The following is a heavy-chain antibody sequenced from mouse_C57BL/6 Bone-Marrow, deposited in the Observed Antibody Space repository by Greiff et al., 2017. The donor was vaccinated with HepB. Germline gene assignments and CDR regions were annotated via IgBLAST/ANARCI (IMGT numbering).Heavy chain of an antibody. CDR1: GYTFTNYW. CDR2: IYPGGGYT. CDR3: ARVGLYYFDY. V-gene: IGHV1-63*01. Sequence: VQLVESGAELVRPGTSVKMSCKASGYTFTNYWIGWAKQRPGHGLEWIGDIYPGGGYTNYNEKFKGKATLTADKSSSTAYMQFSSLTSEDSAIYYCARVGLYYFDYWGQGTTLTVSS. J-gene: IGHJ2*01.